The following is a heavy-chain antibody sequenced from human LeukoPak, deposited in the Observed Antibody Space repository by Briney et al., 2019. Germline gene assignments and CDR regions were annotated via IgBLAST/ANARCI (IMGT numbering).Heavy chain of an antibody. CDR2: ISWNSGSI. CDR1: GFTFDDYA. J-gene: IGHJ3*02. Sequence: GGSLRLSCAASGFTFDDYAIHWVRQAPGKGLEWVSGISWNSGSIGYADSVKGRFTISRDNAKNSLHLQMNSLRAEDTALYYCAKDMNSCGGDCFNWAFDIWGQGTMVTVSS. V-gene: IGHV3-9*01. D-gene: IGHD2-21*02. CDR3: AKDMNSCGGDCFNWAFDI.